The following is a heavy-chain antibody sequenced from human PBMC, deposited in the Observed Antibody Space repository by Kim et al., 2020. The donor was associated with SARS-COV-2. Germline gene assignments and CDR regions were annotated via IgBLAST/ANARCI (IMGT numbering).Heavy chain of an antibody. CDR3: ARDGPDSDAVPAAGGYFDY. D-gene: IGHD2-2*01. J-gene: IGHJ4*02. CDR1: GFTFSSYG. CDR2: IWYDGSNK. Sequence: GGSLRLSCAASGFTFSSYGMHWVRQAPGKGLEWVAVIWYDGSNKYYADSVKGRFTISRDNSKNTLYLQMNSLRAEDTAVYYCARDGPDSDAVPAAGGYFDYWGQGTLVTVSS. V-gene: IGHV3-33*01.